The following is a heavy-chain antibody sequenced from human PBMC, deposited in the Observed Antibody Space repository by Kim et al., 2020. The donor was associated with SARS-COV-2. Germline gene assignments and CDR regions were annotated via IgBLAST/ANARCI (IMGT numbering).Heavy chain of an antibody. Sequence: SETLSLTCAVYGGSFSGYYWSWIRQPPGKGLEWIGEINHSGSTNYNPSLKSRVTISVDTSKNQFSLKLSSVTAADTAVYYCARGGGLAYCGGDCYSDYWG. V-gene: IGHV4-34*01. J-gene: IGHJ4*01. CDR1: GGSFSGYY. CDR2: INHSGST. CDR3: ARGGGLAYCGGDCYSDY. D-gene: IGHD2-21*02.